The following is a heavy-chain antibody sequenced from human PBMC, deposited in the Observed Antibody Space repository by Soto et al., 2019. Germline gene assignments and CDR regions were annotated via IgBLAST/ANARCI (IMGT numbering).Heavy chain of an antibody. D-gene: IGHD3-22*01. CDR1: GGSISSYY. CDR2: IYYSGST. J-gene: IGHJ3*02. V-gene: IGHV4-59*01. Sequence: PSETLSLTCTVSGGSISSYYWSWIRQPAGKGLEWIGYIYYSGSTNYNPSLKSRVTISVDTSKNQFSLKLSSVTAADTAVYYCAREREVTMIVGHDAFDIWGQGTMVTVSS. CDR3: AREREVTMIVGHDAFDI.